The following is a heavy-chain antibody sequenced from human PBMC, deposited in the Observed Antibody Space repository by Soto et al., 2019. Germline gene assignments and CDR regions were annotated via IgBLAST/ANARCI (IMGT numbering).Heavy chain of an antibody. J-gene: IGHJ4*02. CDR3: AKELHTSSGWSQVIY. Sequence: GGSLRLSCAASGFMFESDWRHWVRQAPGQGLVWASRINTDGSGTSYADSVKGRFTISRDNSKNTLYLQMNSLRAEDTAVYYCAKELHTSSGWSQVIYWGQGTLVTVSS. CDR1: GFMFESDW. D-gene: IGHD6-19*01. CDR2: INTDGSGT. V-gene: IGHV3-74*01.